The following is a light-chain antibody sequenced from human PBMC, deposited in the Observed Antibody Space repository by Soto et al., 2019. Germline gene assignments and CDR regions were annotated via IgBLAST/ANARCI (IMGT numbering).Light chain of an antibody. V-gene: IGKV3-15*01. J-gene: IGKJ3*01. Sequence: EIVLTQSPDNLSVSPGERATLSCRASQSIATTLAWYQHKPGQAPRVLIYGASTRATDVPPRFSGSGSGTDFTLTISSLQSEDFAVYYCQQYGSSPITFGPGTKVDIK. CDR1: QSIATT. CDR2: GAS. CDR3: QQYGSSPIT.